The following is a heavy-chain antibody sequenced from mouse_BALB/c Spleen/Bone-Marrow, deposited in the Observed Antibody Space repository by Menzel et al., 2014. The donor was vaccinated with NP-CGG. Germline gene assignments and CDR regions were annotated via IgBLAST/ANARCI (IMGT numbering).Heavy chain of an antibody. CDR1: GYSITSGYY. Sequence: EVKLQESGPGLVKPSQSLSLTCSVTGYSITSGYYWNWIRQFPGNKLEWMGYISYDGSNNYNPSLKNRISITRDTSKNQFFLKLNSVTTEDTATYYCARYGNYKAMDYWGQGTSVTVSS. J-gene: IGHJ4*01. D-gene: IGHD2-1*01. CDR2: ISYDGSN. V-gene: IGHV3-6*02. CDR3: ARYGNYKAMDY.